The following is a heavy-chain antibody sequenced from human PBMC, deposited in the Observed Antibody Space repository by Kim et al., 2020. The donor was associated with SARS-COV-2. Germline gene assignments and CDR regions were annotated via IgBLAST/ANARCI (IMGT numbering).Heavy chain of an antibody. J-gene: IGHJ4*02. V-gene: IGHV1-18*01. Sequence: ASVKVSCKASGYTFTSYGISWVRQAPGQGLEWMGWISAYNGNTNYAQKLQGRVTMTTDTSTSTAYMELRSLRSDDTAVYYCARQQDIVVVPAAIGLDYWGQGTLVTVSS. D-gene: IGHD2-2*01. CDR1: GYTFTSYG. CDR2: ISAYNGNT. CDR3: ARQQDIVVVPAAIGLDY.